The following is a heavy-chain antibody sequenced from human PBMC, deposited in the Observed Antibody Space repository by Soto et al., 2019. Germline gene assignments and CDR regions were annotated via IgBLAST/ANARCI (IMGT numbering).Heavy chain of an antibody. CDR3: ARGSSSSDAFDI. CDR2: INPNSGGT. J-gene: IGHJ3*02. V-gene: IGHV1-2*04. CDR1: GYTLTGYY. D-gene: IGHD6-13*01. Sequence: QVQLVQSGAEVKKPGASGKVSCRASGYTLTGYYMHWVRQAPGQGLEWMGWINPNSGGTNYAQKFQGWVTMTRDTSISTAYMELSRLRSDDTAVYYCARGSSSSDAFDIWGQGTMVTVSS.